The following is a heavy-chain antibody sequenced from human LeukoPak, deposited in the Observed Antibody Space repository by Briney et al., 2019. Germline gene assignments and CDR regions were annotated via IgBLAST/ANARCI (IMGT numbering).Heavy chain of an antibody. CDR2: INPNSGGT. CDR1: GYTFTGYY. D-gene: IGHD1-14*01. J-gene: IGHJ4*02. Sequence: ASVKVSCKASGYTFTGYYMHWVRQAPGQGLEWMGWINPNSGGTNSAQKFQGRVTMTRDTSINTAYMELNRLRSDDTAVYYCARDGSLAYWGQGTLVTVSS. CDR3: ARDGSLAY. V-gene: IGHV1-2*02.